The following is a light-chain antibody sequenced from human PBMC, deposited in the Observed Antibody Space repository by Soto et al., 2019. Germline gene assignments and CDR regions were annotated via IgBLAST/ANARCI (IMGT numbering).Light chain of an antibody. CDR3: QQRSNWPTWT. V-gene: IGKV3-11*01. Sequence: EVVLSLSPATLSLTPGERATLSCRASQSVSSYLAWYQQKPGQAPRLLIYDASNRATGIPARFSGSGSGTDFTLTISSLGPEDFAVYYCQQRSNWPTWTFGQGTK. J-gene: IGKJ1*01. CDR2: DAS. CDR1: QSVSSY.